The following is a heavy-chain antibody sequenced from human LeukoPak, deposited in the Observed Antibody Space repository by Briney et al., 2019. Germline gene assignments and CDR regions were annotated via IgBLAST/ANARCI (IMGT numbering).Heavy chain of an antibody. V-gene: IGHV4-61*01. CDR2: IYYSGST. D-gene: IGHD3-10*01. CDR1: GGSVSSGSYY. CDR3: ARVLVRGVIDY. J-gene: IGHJ4*02. Sequence: SETLSLTCTVSGGSVSSGSYYWSWIRQPPGKGLEWIGYIYYSGSTNYNPSLKSRVTISVDTSKNQFSLKLSSVTAADTAVYYRARVLVRGVIDYWGQGTLVTVSS.